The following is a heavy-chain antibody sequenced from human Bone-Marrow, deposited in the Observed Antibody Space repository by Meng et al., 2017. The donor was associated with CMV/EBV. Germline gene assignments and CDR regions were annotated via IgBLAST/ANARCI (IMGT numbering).Heavy chain of an antibody. CDR3: LGLQLWSQAIVDYFDY. J-gene: IGHJ4*02. Sequence: LSLTCAASGFTFSSYEMNWVRQAPGKGLEWVSYISSSGSTIYYANSVKGRFTISRDNAKNSPYLQMNSLRAEDTAVYYCLGLQLWSQAIVDYFDYWGQGTLVTVSS. V-gene: IGHV3-48*03. D-gene: IGHD5-18*01. CDR2: ISSSGSTI. CDR1: GFTFSSYE.